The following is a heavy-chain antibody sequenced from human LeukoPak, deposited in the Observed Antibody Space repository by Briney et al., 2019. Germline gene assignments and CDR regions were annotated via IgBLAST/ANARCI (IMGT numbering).Heavy chain of an antibody. CDR2: ISSSSSYI. V-gene: IGHV3-21*01. J-gene: IGHJ4*02. CDR1: GFTFSSYA. D-gene: IGHD5-12*01. CDR3: ARAVTGVATTPSDY. Sequence: GGSLRLSCAASGFTFSSYAMSWVRQAPGKGLEWVSSISSSSSYIYYADSVKGRFTISRDNAKNSLYLQMNSLRAEDTAVYYCARAVTGVATTPSDYWGQGTLVTVSS.